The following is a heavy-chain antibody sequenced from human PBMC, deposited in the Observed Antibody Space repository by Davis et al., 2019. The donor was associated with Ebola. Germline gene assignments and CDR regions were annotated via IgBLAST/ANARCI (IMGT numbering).Heavy chain of an antibody. CDR3: AKDLGYIWGSYRHDAFDI. CDR2: ITWNSGNI. D-gene: IGHD3-16*02. CDR1: GFTFDDYA. V-gene: IGHV3-9*01. Sequence: SLKISCAASGFTFDDYAMHWVRQAPGKGLEWVSGITWNSGNIGYADSVKGRFTISRDNAKNSPYLQMNPLSAEDTAFYYCAKDLGYIWGSYRHDAFDIWGQGTMVTVSS. J-gene: IGHJ3*02.